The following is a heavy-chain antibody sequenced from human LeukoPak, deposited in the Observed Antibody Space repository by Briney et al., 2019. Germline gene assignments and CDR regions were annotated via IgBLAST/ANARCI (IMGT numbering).Heavy chain of an antibody. Sequence: GSLRLSCAASGFTVSSNYMSWVRQAPGKGLEWVSVIYSCGSTYYADSVKGRFTISRDNSKNTLYLQMNSLRAEDTAVYYCARTRDIYYGMDVWGKGTTVTVSS. D-gene: IGHD2-15*01. CDR2: IYSCGST. CDR3: ARTRDIYYGMDV. V-gene: IGHV3-66*03. CDR1: GFTVSSNY. J-gene: IGHJ6*04.